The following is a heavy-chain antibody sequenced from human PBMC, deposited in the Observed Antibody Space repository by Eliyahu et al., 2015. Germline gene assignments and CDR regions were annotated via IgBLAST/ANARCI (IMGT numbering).Heavy chain of an antibody. Sequence: EVQLVQSGAEVKKPGESLKISCKGSGYSFTSYWIGWVXQMPGKGLEWMGIIYPGDSDTRYSPSFQGQVTISADKSISTAYLQWSSLKASDTAMYYCARITRKIPGALERPYYYMDVWGKGTTVTVSS. V-gene: IGHV5-51*03. CDR1: GYSFTSYW. D-gene: IGHD1-1*01. CDR2: IYPGDSDT. CDR3: ARITRKIPGALERPYYYMDV. J-gene: IGHJ6*03.